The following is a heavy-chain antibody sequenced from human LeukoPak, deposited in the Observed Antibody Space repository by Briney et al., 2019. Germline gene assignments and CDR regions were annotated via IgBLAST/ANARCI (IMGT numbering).Heavy chain of an antibody. J-gene: IGHJ4*02. D-gene: IGHD3-10*01. V-gene: IGHV1-2*02. CDR2: INPNSGGT. CDR3: ARSSHAMVRGYHDY. Sequence: ASVKVSCKASGYTFTGYYMHWVRQAPGQGLEWMGWINPNSGGTNYAQKFQGRVTMTRDTSISTAYMELSRLRSDDTAVYYCARSSHAMVRGYHDYWGQGTLVTVSS. CDR1: GYTFTGYY.